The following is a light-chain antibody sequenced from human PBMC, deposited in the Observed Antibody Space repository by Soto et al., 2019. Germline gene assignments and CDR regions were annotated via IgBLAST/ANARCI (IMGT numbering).Light chain of an antibody. V-gene: IGLV2-14*01. CDR2: EVN. Sequence: QSALTQPASVSGSPGQSITISCTGTSSDVGAYNYVSWYQQHPGKAPKLMIYEVNNRPSGVSYRFSGSKSGNTASLTISGLQAEDEADYYCSSYTSSSALYVFGTGTKLTVL. CDR3: SSYTSSSALYV. J-gene: IGLJ1*01. CDR1: SSDVGAYNY.